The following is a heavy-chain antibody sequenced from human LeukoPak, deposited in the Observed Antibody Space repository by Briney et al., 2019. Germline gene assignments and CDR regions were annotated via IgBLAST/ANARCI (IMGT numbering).Heavy chain of an antibody. J-gene: IGHJ3*02. CDR2: ISGSGGST. V-gene: IGHV3-23*01. CDR1: GFTFSSYA. Sequence: GGSLRLSCAASGFTFSSYAMSWVRQAAGKGLEWVSAISGSGGSTYYADSVKGRFTISRDNSKNTLYLQMNSLRAEDTALYYCARMTTVTPRAFDIWGQGTVVTVSS. CDR3: ARMTTVTPRAFDI. D-gene: IGHD4-17*01.